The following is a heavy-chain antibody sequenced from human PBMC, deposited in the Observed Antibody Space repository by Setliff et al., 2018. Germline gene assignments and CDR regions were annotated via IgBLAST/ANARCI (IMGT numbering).Heavy chain of an antibody. Sequence: SETLSLTCTVSGYSINSGYYWGWIRQPPGKGLEWIGSIYHSGSTYYNPSLKSRVTISMDTSKNQFSLKLNSVTAADMAVYYCAREQWLDPPGYYYMDVWAKGTTVTVSS. J-gene: IGHJ6*03. D-gene: IGHD6-19*01. V-gene: IGHV4-38-2*02. CDR1: GYSINSGYY. CDR3: AREQWLDPPGYYYMDV. CDR2: IYHSGST.